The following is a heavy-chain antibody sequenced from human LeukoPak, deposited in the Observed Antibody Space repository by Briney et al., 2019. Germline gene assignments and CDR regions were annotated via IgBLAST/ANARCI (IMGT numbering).Heavy chain of an antibody. CDR3: ARDRGYDILTGPIDY. D-gene: IGHD3-9*01. CDR2: MNPNSGGT. Sequence: ASVKDSCKASGYIFTGYYMHWVPQAPGQGLEWMGWMNPNSGGTNYAQTFQGRVPMTRDTSISTAYMELSRLRSDDTAVYYCARDRGYDILTGPIDYWGQGTLVTVSS. CDR1: GYIFTGYY. V-gene: IGHV1-2*02. J-gene: IGHJ4*02.